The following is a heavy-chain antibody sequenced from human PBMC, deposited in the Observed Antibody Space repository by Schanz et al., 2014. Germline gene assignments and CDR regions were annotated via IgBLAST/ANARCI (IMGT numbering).Heavy chain of an antibody. V-gene: IGHV3-23*01. CDR1: GFTFTNYA. D-gene: IGHD6-19*01. CDR3: ARDHQWLARYYMDV. J-gene: IGHJ6*03. CDR2: IGGSGDST. Sequence: EVQLLESGGGLVQPGGSLRLSCAASGFTFTNYAMTWVRQAPGKGLEWVSGIGGSGDSTHYADSVRGRFTISRDNSKNTLYLQMNSLRAEDTAVYYCARDHQWLARYYMDVWGKGTTVTVSS.